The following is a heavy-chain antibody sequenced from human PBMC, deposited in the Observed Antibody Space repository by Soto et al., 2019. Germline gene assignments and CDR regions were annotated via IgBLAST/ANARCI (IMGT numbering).Heavy chain of an antibody. CDR3: ARDDFRKVAVAGAYYYYGMDV. Sequence: GASVKVSCKASGYTFTSYGISWVRQAPGQGLEWMGWISAYNGNTNYAQKLQGRVTMTTDTSTSTAYMELRSLRSDDTAVYYCARDDFRKVAVAGAYYYYGMDVWGQGTTVTVSS. D-gene: IGHD6-19*01. V-gene: IGHV1-18*01. CDR1: GYTFTSYG. CDR2: ISAYNGNT. J-gene: IGHJ6*02.